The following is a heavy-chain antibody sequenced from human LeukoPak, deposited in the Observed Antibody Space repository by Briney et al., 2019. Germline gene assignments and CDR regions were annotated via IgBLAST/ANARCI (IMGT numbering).Heavy chain of an antibody. J-gene: IGHJ4*02. Sequence: ASVKVSCKPSGYTFTNYDINWVRQATGQGLEWMGWMNPNSGNTGYAQKFQGRVNMTRNTSISAAYMELSSLRSEDTAIYYCARGRGTAMVTYGDYWGQGTLVTVSS. D-gene: IGHD5-18*01. CDR1: GYTFTNYD. CDR2: MNPNSGNT. CDR3: ARGRGTAMVTYGDY. V-gene: IGHV1-8*01.